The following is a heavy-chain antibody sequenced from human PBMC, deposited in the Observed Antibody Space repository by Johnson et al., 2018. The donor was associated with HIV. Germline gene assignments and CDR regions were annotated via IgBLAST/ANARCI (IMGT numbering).Heavy chain of an antibody. CDR1: GFTFSDHY. CDR2: ISGSGSII. CDR3: ARDRGYWDAFDI. J-gene: IGHJ3*02. Sequence: QMLLVESGGGLVKPGGSLKLSCAVSGFTFSDHYMSWIRQTPGKGLQWVSYISGSGSIIYSTDSVQGRFTISRDNVKNSLYLQMNSLRAEDTAVYYCARDRGYWDAFDIWGQGTMVTVSS. D-gene: IGHD3-22*01. V-gene: IGHV3-11*04.